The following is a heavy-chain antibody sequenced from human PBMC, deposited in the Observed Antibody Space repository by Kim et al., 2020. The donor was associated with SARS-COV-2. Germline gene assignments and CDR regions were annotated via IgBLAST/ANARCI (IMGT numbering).Heavy chain of an antibody. CDR2: TT. V-gene: IGHV3-49*02. D-gene: IGHD3-10*01. Sequence: TTEYAASVKGRFTISRDDSKSIAYLQMNSLKTEDTAVYYCTRGGGSGAFYWGQGTLVTVSS. CDR3: TRGGGSGAFY. J-gene: IGHJ4*02.